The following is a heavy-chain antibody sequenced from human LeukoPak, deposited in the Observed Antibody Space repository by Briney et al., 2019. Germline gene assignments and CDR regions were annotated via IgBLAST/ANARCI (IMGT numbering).Heavy chain of an antibody. CDR1: GFTVSSNY. D-gene: IGHD1-26*01. Sequence: QPGGSLRLSCAASGFTVSSNYMSWVRQAPGKGLEWVSVIYSGGSTYYADSVKGRFTISRDNSKNTLYLQMNSLRAEDTAVYYCAREVILSGSYSGCWGQGTLVTVSS. V-gene: IGHV3-53*01. CDR3: AREVILSGSYSGC. CDR2: IYSGGST. J-gene: IGHJ4*02.